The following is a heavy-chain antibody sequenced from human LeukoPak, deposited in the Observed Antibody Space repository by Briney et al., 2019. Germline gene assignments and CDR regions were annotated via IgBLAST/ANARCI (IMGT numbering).Heavy chain of an antibody. CDR1: GFSFSDYY. CDR2: ISPSGSTI. Sequence: GGSLRLSCEASGFSFSDYYMTWIRQAPGKGLEWVSYISPSGSTIRNADSVKGRFTISRDNTRNSLYLQMSSLRADGTAVYYCARAGRGFTYGYSDSWGQGTLVTVSS. V-gene: IGHV3-11*01. CDR3: ARAGRGFTYGYSDS. J-gene: IGHJ4*02. D-gene: IGHD2-8*01.